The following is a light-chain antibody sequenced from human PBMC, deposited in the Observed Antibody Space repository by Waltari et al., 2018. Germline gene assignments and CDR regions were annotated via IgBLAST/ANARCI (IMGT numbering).Light chain of an antibody. CDR2: DVN. CDR1: SSDVGGFSY. J-gene: IGLJ1*01. Sequence: QSAMPQPASVSGSPGQPLTISCTATSSDVGGFSYVSWYQQHPGKAPKLMTYDVNKRPSGVSNRFSGSKSGNTASLTISGLQAEDEADYYCNSFTSGGTYVFGTGTKVTVL. CDR3: NSFTSGGTYV. V-gene: IGLV2-14*03.